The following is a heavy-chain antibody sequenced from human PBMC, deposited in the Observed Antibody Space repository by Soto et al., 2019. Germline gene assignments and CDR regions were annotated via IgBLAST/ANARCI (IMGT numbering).Heavy chain of an antibody. Sequence: GGSLRLSCAASGFTFSSYSMNWVRQAPGKGLEWVSYISSSSSTIYYADSVKGRFTISRDNAKNSLYLQMNSLRDEDTAVYYCARDGLLGYCSGGRCYQPYYYYYYGMDVWGQGTTVTVSS. V-gene: IGHV3-48*02. CDR3: ARDGLLGYCSGGRCYQPYYYYYYGMDV. CDR1: GFTFSSYS. D-gene: IGHD2-15*01. J-gene: IGHJ6*02. CDR2: ISSSSSTI.